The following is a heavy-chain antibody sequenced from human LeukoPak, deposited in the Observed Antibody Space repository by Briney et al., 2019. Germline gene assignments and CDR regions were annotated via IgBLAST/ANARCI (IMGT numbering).Heavy chain of an antibody. J-gene: IGHJ4*02. CDR1: GFTFSSYS. CDR3: ARGVRGWYYFDY. Sequence: PGGSLRLSCAASGFTFSSYSMNWVRQAPGKGLEWVSSISSSSSYIYYADSVKGRFTISRDNSKNTLYLQMGSLRAEDMAVYYCARGVRGWYYFDYWGQGTLVTVSS. D-gene: IGHD3-10*02. CDR2: ISSSSSYI. V-gene: IGHV3-21*01.